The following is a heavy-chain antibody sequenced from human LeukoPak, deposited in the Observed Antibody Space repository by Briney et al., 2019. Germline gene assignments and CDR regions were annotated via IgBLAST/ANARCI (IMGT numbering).Heavy chain of an antibody. V-gene: IGHV3-30-3*01. D-gene: IGHD1-26*01. CDR1: GFTFSSYA. CDR2: ISYDGSNK. CDR3: ARGSGSPDY. Sequence: GGSLRLSCAASGFTFSSYAMHWVRQAPGKGLEWVAVISYDGSNKYYADSVKGRFTISRDNSKNTLYLQMNSLRAEDTAVYYCARGSGSPDYWGQGTLVTVSS. J-gene: IGHJ4*02.